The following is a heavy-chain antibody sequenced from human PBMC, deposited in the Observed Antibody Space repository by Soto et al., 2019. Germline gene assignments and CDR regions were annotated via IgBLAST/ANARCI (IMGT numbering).Heavy chain of an antibody. Sequence: QVQLQESGPGLVKPSETLSLTCTVSGGSISSYYWSWIRQPPGKGLEWIGYIYYSGSTNYNPSLKSRVTISVDTSKNQFSLKLSSVTAADTAVYYCARARYGDYADYWGQGTLVTVSS. D-gene: IGHD4-17*01. CDR2: IYYSGST. V-gene: IGHV4-59*01. CDR3: ARARYGDYADY. J-gene: IGHJ4*02. CDR1: GGSISSYY.